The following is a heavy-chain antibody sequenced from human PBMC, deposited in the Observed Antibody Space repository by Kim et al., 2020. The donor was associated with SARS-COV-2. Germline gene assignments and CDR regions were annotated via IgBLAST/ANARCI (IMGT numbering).Heavy chain of an antibody. J-gene: IGHJ3*02. CDR2: IYSGGST. CDR3: ARELKQQLENRHAFDI. V-gene: IGHV3-53*01. D-gene: IGHD6-13*01. CDR1: GFTVSSNY. Sequence: GGSLRLSCAASGFTVSSNYMSWVRQAPGKGLEWVSVIYSGGSTYYADSVKGRFTISRDNSKNTLYLQMNSLRAEDTAVYYCARELKQQLENRHAFDIWGQGTMVTVSS.